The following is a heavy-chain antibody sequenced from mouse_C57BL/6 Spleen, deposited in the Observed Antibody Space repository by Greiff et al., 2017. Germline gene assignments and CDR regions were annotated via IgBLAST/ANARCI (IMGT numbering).Heavy chain of an antibody. CDR1: GYTFTSYW. D-gene: IGHD2-1*01. CDR2: IYPGSGST. CDR3: ASKGDYGNYEVY. V-gene: IGHV1-55*01. Sequence: QVQLQQPGAELVTPGASVKMSCKASGYTFTSYWITWVKQRPGQGLEWIGDIYPGSGSTNYNEKFKSKATLTVDTSSSTAYMQLSSLTSEDSAVYYCASKGDYGNYEVYWGQGTTLTVSS. J-gene: IGHJ2*01.